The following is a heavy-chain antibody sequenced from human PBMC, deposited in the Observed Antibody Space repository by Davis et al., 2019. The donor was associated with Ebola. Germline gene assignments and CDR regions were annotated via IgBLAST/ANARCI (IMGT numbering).Heavy chain of an antibody. CDR2: IIHFGTT. D-gene: IGHD2-2*01. V-gene: IGHV4-34*12. CDR3: ARKPARWENWFDP. Sequence: MPSETLSLTCAVYGGSFSGYYWTWTRQPPGKGLEWIGEIIHFGTTNYNPSLKSRVTISVDTSKNQFSLKLTSVTAADTAVYYCARKPARWENWFDPWGQGALVTVSS. CDR1: GGSFSGYY. J-gene: IGHJ5*02.